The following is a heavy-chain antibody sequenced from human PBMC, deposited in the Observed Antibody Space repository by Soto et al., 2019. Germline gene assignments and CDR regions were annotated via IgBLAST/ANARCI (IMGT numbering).Heavy chain of an antibody. J-gene: IGHJ3*02. V-gene: IGHV4-61*01. CDR2: IYYSGST. CDR3: ARTTSGRSGAFDI. D-gene: IGHD6-19*01. CDR1: GGSVSSFNYY. Sequence: SGSLDLTCTFSGGSVSSFNYYWSWVRQPPGKGLEWIGYIYYSGSTSYAQKFQGRVTMTRDTSTSTVYMELTSLRSEDTAVYYCARTTSGRSGAFDIWGQGKMVTVSS.